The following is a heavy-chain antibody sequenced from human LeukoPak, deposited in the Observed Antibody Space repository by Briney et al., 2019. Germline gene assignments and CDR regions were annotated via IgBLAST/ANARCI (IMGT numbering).Heavy chain of an antibody. V-gene: IGHV1-46*01. J-gene: IGHJ5*02. CDR1: GYIFTTYY. D-gene: IGHD3-10*01. CDR2: INPSGGST. Sequence: GASVKVSCKASGYIFTTYYMHWVRQAPGQGLEWMGIINPSGGSTTYAQKFQGRVTMTRDTSTSTVYMKLSSLRSEDTAVYYCTRGSGGPYNWFDPWGQGTLVTISS. CDR3: TRGSGGPYNWFDP.